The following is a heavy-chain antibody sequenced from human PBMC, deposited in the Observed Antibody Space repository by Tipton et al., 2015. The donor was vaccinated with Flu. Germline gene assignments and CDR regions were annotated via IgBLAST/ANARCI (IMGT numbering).Heavy chain of an antibody. Sequence: QLVQSGAEAKKPGSSVKVSCKASGGTFSSYAISWVRQAPGQGLEWMGGIIPIFGTANYAQKFQGRVTITADESASTAYMELSSLRCEVWAVYYCARSALSCSGGGCCLDCWGQGTLVTVSS. CDR2: IIPIFGTA. V-gene: IGHV1-69*01. CDR1: GGTFSSYA. D-gene: IGHD2-15*01. CDR3: ARSALSCSGGGCCLDC. J-gene: IGHJ4*02.